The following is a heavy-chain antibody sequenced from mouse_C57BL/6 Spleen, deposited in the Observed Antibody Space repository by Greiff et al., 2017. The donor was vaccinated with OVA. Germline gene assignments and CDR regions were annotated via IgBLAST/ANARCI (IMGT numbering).Heavy chain of an antibody. CDR1: GYTFTSYW. V-gene: IGHV1-52*01. CDR2: IDPSDSET. CDR3: AREGRLKDCDY. Sequence: QVQLQQPGAELVRPGSSVKLSCKASGYTFTSYWMHWVKQRPIQGLEWIGNIDPSDSETHYNQKFKDKATLTVDKSSSTAYMQLSSLTSEDSAVYYCAREGRLKDCDYWGQGTTLTVSS. J-gene: IGHJ2*01.